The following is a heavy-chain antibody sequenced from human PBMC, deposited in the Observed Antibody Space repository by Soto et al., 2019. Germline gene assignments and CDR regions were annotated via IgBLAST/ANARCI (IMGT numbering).Heavy chain of an antibody. V-gene: IGHV1-58*01. CDR2: IIVDSGNT. CDR3: ATAYNPSPIDF. Sequence: QVQLVQSGPEVKKPGTSVKVSCKASGFTFADSAVQWVRQARGQSLEWIGRIIVDSGNTKSAEKLEERVIMFWDMSTSTDFMELKRLSADDTAFYYCATAYNPSPIDFWGLGTLVTVSS. CDR1: GFTFADSA. J-gene: IGHJ4*02. D-gene: IGHD1-20*01.